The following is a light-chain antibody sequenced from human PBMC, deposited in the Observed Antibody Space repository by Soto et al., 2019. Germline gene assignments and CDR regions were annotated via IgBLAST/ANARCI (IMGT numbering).Light chain of an antibody. CDR1: SSDVGGYNY. V-gene: IGLV2-8*01. J-gene: IGLJ2*01. CDR3: SSYAGSNNVV. CDR2: EVS. Sequence: QSALTQPPSASGSPGQSVTISCTGTSSDVGGYNYVSWYQQHPGKAPKLMIYEVSKRPSGVPDRFSGSKSGNTAPLTVSGLQAEDEADYYCSSYAGSNNVVFGGGTQLTV.